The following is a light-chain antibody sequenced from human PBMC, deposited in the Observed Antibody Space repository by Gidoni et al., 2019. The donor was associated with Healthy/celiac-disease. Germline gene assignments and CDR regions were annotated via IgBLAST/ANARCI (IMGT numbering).Light chain of an antibody. J-gene: IGLJ1*01. CDR2: EVS. CDR3: SSYTSSSTEV. Sequence: QSALTPPASVSGSPGPSITIACTGTSSDVGGYNYVSWYQQHPGKAPKLMIYEVSNRPSGCSNRFSGSKSGNTASLTISGLQAEDEADYYCSSYTSSSTEVFGTGTKVTVL. CDR1: SSDVGGYNY. V-gene: IGLV2-14*01.